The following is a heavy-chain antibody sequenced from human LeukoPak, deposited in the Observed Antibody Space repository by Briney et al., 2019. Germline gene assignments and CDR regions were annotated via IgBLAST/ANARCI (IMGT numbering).Heavy chain of an antibody. Sequence: SETLSLTCAVYGGSFSDYYWSWIRQPPGKGLEWIGYIYYSGSTNYNPSLKSRVTISVDTSKNQFSLKLSSVTAADTAVYYCARSAPSSFLEWLSLDYWGQGTLVTVSS. J-gene: IGHJ4*02. CDR3: ARSAPSSFLEWLSLDY. V-gene: IGHV4-59*01. D-gene: IGHD3-3*02. CDR2: IYYSGST. CDR1: GGSFSDYY.